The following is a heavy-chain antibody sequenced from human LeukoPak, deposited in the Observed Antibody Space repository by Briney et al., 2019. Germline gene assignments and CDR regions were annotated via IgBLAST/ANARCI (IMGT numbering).Heavy chain of an antibody. CDR2: IYHSGSP. CDR1: GGSISSNNW. D-gene: IGHD3-22*01. Sequence: SETLSLTCAVSGGSISSNNWWGWVRQPPGKGLEWIGEIYHSGSPNYNPSLKSRVTISVDKSRNHFSLNLSSVTAADTAVYYCARAVGHYYDSSGPFDPWGQGTLVTVSS. V-gene: IGHV4-4*02. CDR3: ARAVGHYYDSSGPFDP. J-gene: IGHJ5*02.